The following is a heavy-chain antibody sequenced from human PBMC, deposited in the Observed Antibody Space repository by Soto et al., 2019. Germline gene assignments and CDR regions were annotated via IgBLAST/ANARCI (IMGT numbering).Heavy chain of an antibody. D-gene: IGHD3-3*01. CDR1: GFTFKNNG. V-gene: IGHV3-30*18. J-gene: IGHJ4*02. CDR3: AKDLALGFWSGNYYFDH. Sequence: GGSLRLSCAASGFTFKNNGMHWVRQAPGKGLEWVAIISYHGNNQFYADSVEGRFTISRDNSNNTLYLEMNSLRPEDTAVYYCAKDLALGFWSGNYYFDHWGQGTLVTVSS. CDR2: ISYHGNNQ.